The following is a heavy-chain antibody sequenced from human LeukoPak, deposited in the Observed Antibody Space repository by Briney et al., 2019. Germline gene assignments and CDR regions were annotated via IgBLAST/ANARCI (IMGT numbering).Heavy chain of an antibody. CDR2: ISYEVSNK. V-gene: IGHV3-30-3*01. J-gene: IGHJ4*02. CDR1: GVTFTIYA. D-gene: IGHD1-26*01. CDR3: ARDCARYSGIGGY. Sequence: PGRSLRLSCAASGVTFTIYAMHWVCQAPGKGLWWVAVISYEVSNKYYADSVKSRFTISRDNYKNTQYLQMNSKRAEDTAVYYCARDCARYSGIGGYWGQGTVVTVSS.